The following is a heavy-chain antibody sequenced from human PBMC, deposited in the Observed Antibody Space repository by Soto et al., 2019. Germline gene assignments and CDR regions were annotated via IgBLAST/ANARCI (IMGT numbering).Heavy chain of an antibody. CDR2: IWYDGSNK. CDR3: ARNGRGYYGMDV. CDR1: GFTFSSYG. D-gene: IGHD2-8*01. Sequence: QVQLVESGGGVVQPGRSLRLSCAASGFTFSSYGMHWVRQAPGKGLEWVAVIWYDGSNKYYADSVKGRFTISRDNSKNKLYLQMNSLRAGDTAVYYCARNGRGYYGMDVWGQGTTVTVSS. V-gene: IGHV3-33*01. J-gene: IGHJ6*02.